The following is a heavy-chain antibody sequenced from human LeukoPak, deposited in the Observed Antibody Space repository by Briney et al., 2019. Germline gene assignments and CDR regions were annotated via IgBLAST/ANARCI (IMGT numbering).Heavy chain of an antibody. D-gene: IGHD3-3*01. J-gene: IGHJ3*02. CDR3: ARLTFPGLRYDDRRIFDI. CDR2: IHHCGRS. CDR1: GGPINSDV. V-gene: IGHV4-59*08. Sequence: SEALSITCAVSGGPINSDVWSWIRRPPGKGLELIGHIHHCGRSNFTPSLVSPVTLTFDMSRNQSSLRLSSVTAADTAVYYCARLTFPGLRYDDRRIFDIWGQGSVVTVSS.